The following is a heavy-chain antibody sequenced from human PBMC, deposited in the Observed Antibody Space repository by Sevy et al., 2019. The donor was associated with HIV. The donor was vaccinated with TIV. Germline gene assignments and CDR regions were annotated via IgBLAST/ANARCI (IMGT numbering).Heavy chain of an antibody. CDR3: ARVDSSSFVHHAFDI. V-gene: IGHV3-33*01. Sequence: GGSLRLSCAASGFTFSSYGMHWVRQAPGKGLEWVAVIWYDGSNKYYADSVKGRFTISRDNSKNTLYLQMNSLRAEDTAVYYCARVDSSSFVHHAFDIWGQGTMVTVSS. D-gene: IGHD6-6*01. CDR1: GFTFSSYG. J-gene: IGHJ3*02. CDR2: IWYDGSNK.